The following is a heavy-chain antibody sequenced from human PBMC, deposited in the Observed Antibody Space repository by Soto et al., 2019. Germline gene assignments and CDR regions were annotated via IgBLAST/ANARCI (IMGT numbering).Heavy chain of an antibody. CDR2: ISGSGGST. Sequence: EVQLLESGGGLVQPGGSLRLSCAASGFTFSSYAMSWVRQAPGKGLEWVSAISGSGGSTYYADSVKGRFTISRDNSKNTLYLHMNRLRAEDTAVYYGAKIDSGSYLVDAFDIWGQGTMVTVSS. V-gene: IGHV3-23*01. D-gene: IGHD1-26*01. CDR1: GFTFSSYA. J-gene: IGHJ3*02. CDR3: AKIDSGSYLVDAFDI.